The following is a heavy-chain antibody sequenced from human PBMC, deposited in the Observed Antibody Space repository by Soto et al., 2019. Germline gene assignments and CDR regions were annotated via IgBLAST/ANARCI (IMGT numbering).Heavy chain of an antibody. Sequence: GGSLRLSCAASGFTFSSYAMSWVRQAPGKGLEWVSAISGSGGSTYYADSVKGRFTISRDNSKNTLYLQMNSLRAEDTAVYYCAKDYLGRSVAGTSGWYFDLWGRGTLVTVSS. CDR3: AKDYLGRSVAGTSGWYFDL. D-gene: IGHD6-19*01. CDR1: GFTFSSYA. V-gene: IGHV3-23*01. CDR2: ISGSGGST. J-gene: IGHJ2*01.